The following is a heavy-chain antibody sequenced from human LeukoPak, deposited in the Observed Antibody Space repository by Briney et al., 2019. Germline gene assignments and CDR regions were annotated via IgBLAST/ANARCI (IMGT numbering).Heavy chain of an antibody. V-gene: IGHV3-7*01. Sequence: GGSLRLSCAASGFTFSSYSMNWVRQAPGKGLECVANIKTDGSAKYYPDSVKGRFTVSRDNAKNSLYLQMNNMRVEDTAIYYCTKDLNHDSSGRGQGTLVTVSS. CDR3: TKDLNHDSSG. J-gene: IGHJ4*02. CDR1: GFTFSSYS. CDR2: IKTDGSAK. D-gene: IGHD3-22*01.